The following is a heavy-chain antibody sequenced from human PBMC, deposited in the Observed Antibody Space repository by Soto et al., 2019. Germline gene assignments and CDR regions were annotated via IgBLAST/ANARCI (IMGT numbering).Heavy chain of an antibody. CDR2: IYYSGST. CDR3: ARHAETPLLWFGELSSYYYYYGMDV. Sequence: SETRSLTCTGSDGSISRSSYHWCWIRQPPGKGLEWFGGIYYSGSTSSNPSLKSRVTISVDTSKNQFSLKLSSVTAADTAVYYCARHAETPLLWFGELSSYYYYYGMDVWGQGTTVT. J-gene: IGHJ6*02. CDR1: DGSISRSSYH. D-gene: IGHD3-10*01. V-gene: IGHV4-39*01.